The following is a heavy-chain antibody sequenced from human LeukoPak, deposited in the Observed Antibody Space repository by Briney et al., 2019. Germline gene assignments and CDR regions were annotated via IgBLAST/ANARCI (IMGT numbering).Heavy chain of an antibody. J-gene: IGHJ4*02. Sequence: ASVKVSCKASGYTFTNYGISWVRQAPGQGHEWMGWISAYNGDTNYAQEFQGRVTMTTDTSTSTAYMELRNLRSDDTAVYFCARGGSGSSFTDYWGQGTLVTVSS. CDR1: GYTFTNYG. CDR3: ARGGSGSSFTDY. D-gene: IGHD3-10*01. V-gene: IGHV1-18*01. CDR2: ISAYNGDT.